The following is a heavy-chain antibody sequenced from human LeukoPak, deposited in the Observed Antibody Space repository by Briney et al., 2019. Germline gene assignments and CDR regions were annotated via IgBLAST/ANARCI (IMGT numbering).Heavy chain of an antibody. V-gene: IGHV3-30*04. CDR1: GFTFSSYA. CDR3: ARDAGKYNPPSS. Sequence: AGGSLRLSCAASGFTFSSYAMHWVRQAPGKGLEWVAVISYDGSNKYYADSVKGRFTISRDNSKNTLYLQMNSLRAEDTAVYYCARDAGKYNPPSSWGQGILVTVSS. D-gene: IGHD1-14*01. CDR2: ISYDGSNK. J-gene: IGHJ5*02.